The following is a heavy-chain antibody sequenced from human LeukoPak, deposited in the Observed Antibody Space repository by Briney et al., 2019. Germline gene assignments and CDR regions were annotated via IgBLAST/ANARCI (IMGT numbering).Heavy chain of an antibody. Sequence: GGSLRLSCAASGFTFSSYSMNWVRQAPGKGLEWVSSISSSSSYIYYADSVKGRFTISRDNAKNSLYLQMNSLRAEDTAVYYCARAKLHKFIAAAGFLPGAFDIWGQGTMVTVSS. V-gene: IGHV3-21*01. CDR1: GFTFSSYS. CDR2: ISSSSSYI. D-gene: IGHD6-13*01. CDR3: ARAKLHKFIAAAGFLPGAFDI. J-gene: IGHJ3*02.